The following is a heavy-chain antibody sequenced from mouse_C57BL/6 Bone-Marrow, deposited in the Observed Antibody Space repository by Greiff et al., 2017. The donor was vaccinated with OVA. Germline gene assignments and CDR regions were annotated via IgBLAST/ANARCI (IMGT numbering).Heavy chain of an antibody. CDR2: IYPGDGDT. D-gene: IGHD2-1*01. J-gene: IGHJ3*01. V-gene: IGHV1-82*01. CDR3: ARGGGNYWFAY. CDR1: GYAFSSSW. Sequence: QVQLQQSGPELVKPEASVKISCKASGYAFSSSWMNWVKQRPGKGLEWIGRIYPGDGDTNYNGKFKGKATLTADKSSSTAYMQLSSLTSEDSAVYFCARGGGNYWFAYWGQGTLVTVSA.